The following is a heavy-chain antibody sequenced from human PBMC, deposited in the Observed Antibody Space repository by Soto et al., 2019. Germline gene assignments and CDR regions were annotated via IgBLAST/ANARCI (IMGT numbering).Heavy chain of an antibody. CDR2: IYGNDDQ. V-gene: IGHV2-5*01. D-gene: IGHD1-7*01. CDR3: AHANNWDYRTHYYFDY. CDR1: GFSLNTSGVG. Sequence: QITLKESGPTLVKPTQTLTLTCTFSGFSLNTSGVGVGWVRQPPGKALEWLALIYGNDDQRYNLFLKNSLTITKDTSRDQVVLTMTHMDPVDTATYYCAHANNWDYRTHYYFDYWGQGTLVTVS. J-gene: IGHJ4*02.